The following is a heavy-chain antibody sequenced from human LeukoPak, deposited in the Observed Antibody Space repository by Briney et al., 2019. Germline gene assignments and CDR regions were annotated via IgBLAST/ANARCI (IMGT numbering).Heavy chain of an antibody. Sequence: GGSLRLSCAASGFTFSDCYMSWIRQAPGKGLEWVSYISGSGSTIYYADSVKGRFTISRDNAKNSLYLQMNSLRAEDTAVYYCASDPARDYYDTSGYFRWVDYWGQGTLVTVSS. CDR2: ISGSGSTI. D-gene: IGHD3-22*01. CDR1: GFTFSDCY. CDR3: ASDPARDYYDTSGYFRWVDY. V-gene: IGHV3-11*01. J-gene: IGHJ4*02.